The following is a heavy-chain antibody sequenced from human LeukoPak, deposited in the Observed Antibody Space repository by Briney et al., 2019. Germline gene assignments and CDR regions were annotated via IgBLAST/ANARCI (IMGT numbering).Heavy chain of an antibody. V-gene: IGHV3-11*04. D-gene: IGHD3-10*02. CDR3: AELGITMIGGV. Sequence: GGSLRLSCAASGFTVGSNYMSWVRQAPGKGLEWVSYISSSGSTIYYADSVKGRFTISRDNAKNSLYLQMNSLRAEDTAVYYCAELGITMIGGVWGKGTTVTISS. CDR1: GFTVGSNY. CDR2: ISSSGSTI. J-gene: IGHJ6*04.